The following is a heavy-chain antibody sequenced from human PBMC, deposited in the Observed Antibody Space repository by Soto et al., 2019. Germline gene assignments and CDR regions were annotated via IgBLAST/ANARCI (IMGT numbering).Heavy chain of an antibody. CDR2: ISYDGSNK. CDR3: AKDHCGYQLLCYYFDY. CDR1: GFTFSSYG. Sequence: GGSLRLSCAASGFTFSSYGMHWVRQAPGKGLEWVAVISYDGSNKYYADSVKGRFTISRDNSKNTLYLQMNSLRAEDTAVYYCAKDHCGYQLLCYYFDYWGQGTLVTVSS. D-gene: IGHD2-2*01. V-gene: IGHV3-30*18. J-gene: IGHJ4*02.